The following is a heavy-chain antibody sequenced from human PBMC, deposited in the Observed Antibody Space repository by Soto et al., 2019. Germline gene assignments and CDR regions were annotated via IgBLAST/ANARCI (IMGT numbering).Heavy chain of an antibody. D-gene: IGHD6-19*01. Sequence: EVQLEESGGALVQPGGSLRLSCAASGFTFKTYNMNWVRQAPGKGLEWVSYIGTSGTPVYYADSVKGRFTISRDNAKNSLFLQMHSLRDEETALYFCARDPSPDSSGWYYFYYWGQGTLVTVSS. V-gene: IGHV3-48*02. CDR1: GFTFKTYN. J-gene: IGHJ4*02. CDR3: ARDPSPDSSGWYYFYY. CDR2: IGTSGTPV.